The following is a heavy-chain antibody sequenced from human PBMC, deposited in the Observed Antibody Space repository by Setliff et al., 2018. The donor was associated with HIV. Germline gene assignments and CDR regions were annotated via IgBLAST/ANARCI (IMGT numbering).Heavy chain of an antibody. V-gene: IGHV4-34*01. CDR3: ARSPSYSSSFSYYSYSMDV. CDR2: INHSGST. Sequence: PSETLSLTCAVYGGSFSGYYWSWIRQPPGKGLEWIGEINHSGSTNYNPSLKSRVTISVDTSKNQFSLKLSSVTAADTAVYYCARSPSYSSSFSYYSYSMDVWGQGTTVTVSS. CDR1: GGSFSGYY. J-gene: IGHJ6*02. D-gene: IGHD6-6*01.